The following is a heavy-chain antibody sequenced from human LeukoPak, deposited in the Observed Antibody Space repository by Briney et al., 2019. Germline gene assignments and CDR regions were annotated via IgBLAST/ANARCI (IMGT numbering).Heavy chain of an antibody. V-gene: IGHV4-4*02. D-gene: IGHD3-22*01. CDR1: GGSISSSNW. CDR3: ELRYDSGGTEYFQH. CDR2: IYHSGST. J-gene: IGHJ1*01. Sequence: PSETLSLTCAVSGGSISSSNWWSWVRQPPGKGLEWIGEIYHSGSTNYNPSLKSRVTIAVDKSKNQFSLKLSSVTAADTAVYYCELRYDSGGTEYFQHWGQGTLVTVSS.